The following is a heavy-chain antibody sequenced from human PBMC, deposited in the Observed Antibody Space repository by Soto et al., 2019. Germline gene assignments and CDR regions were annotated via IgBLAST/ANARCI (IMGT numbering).Heavy chain of an antibody. V-gene: IGHV3-64*01. J-gene: IGHJ4*02. D-gene: IGHD2-21*02. CDR3: ARGGWGDFIPWDY. Sequence: EVPLVESGGDLVQPGGSLRLSCAASGFTFSSYAMHWVRQAPGKGLEYVSAISSNGDNTYYANSVKGRFTISRDNSKNTLYLQMGSLRAEDMAVYYCARGGWGDFIPWDYWGQGTLVTVSS. CDR1: GFTFSSYA. CDR2: ISSNGDNT.